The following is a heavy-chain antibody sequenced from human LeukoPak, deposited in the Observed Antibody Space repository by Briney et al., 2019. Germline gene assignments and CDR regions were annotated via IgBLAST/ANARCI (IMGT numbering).Heavy chain of an antibody. J-gene: IGHJ4*02. CDR1: GFTFSDYY. D-gene: IGHD3-22*01. CDR3: AREYYYDSSGYYGY. Sequence: GGSLRISCAASGFTFSDYYMSWIRQAPGKGLEWVSYISSSGSTIYYADSVKGRFTISRDNAKNSLYLQMNSLRAEDTAVYYCAREYYYDSSGYYGYWGQGTLVTVSS. CDR2: ISSSGSTI. V-gene: IGHV3-11*01.